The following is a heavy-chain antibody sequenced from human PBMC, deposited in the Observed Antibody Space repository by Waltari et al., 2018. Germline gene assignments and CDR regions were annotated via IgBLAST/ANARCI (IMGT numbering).Heavy chain of an antibody. D-gene: IGHD3-10*01. V-gene: IGHV1-2*02. Sequence: QVKLVQSGAEVKKPGASVKVSCKPPGYTFIAYYIQGVREVPGRGLEWMGWINPYSGETNYEQRFQGSVTMTRDTSIGTAYMELSRLKSDDTAVYYCARGGARGDLWSRANLDSWGQGTLVTVSA. CDR2: INPYSGET. CDR1: GYTFIAYY. J-gene: IGHJ4*02. CDR3: ARGGARGDLWSRANLDS.